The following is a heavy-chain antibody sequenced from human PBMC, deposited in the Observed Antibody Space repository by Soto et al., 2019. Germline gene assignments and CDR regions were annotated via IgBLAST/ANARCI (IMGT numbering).Heavy chain of an antibody. D-gene: IGHD6-6*01. V-gene: IGHV3-30-3*01. CDR2: MSSDGTTI. Sequence: GGSLRLSCAASAFTFSDFAMHWVRQAPGKGLEWMAVMSSDGTTIYYADSVKGRFTISRDNSKSTLYLQMNSLRVDDTAVYYCARVTKYSRGIDYWGQGTLVTVSS. CDR3: ARVTKYSRGIDY. CDR1: AFTFSDFA. J-gene: IGHJ4*02.